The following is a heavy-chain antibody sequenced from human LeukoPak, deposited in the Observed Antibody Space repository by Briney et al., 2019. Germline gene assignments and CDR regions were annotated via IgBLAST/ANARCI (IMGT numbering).Heavy chain of an antibody. J-gene: IGHJ4*02. V-gene: IGHV3-7*03. D-gene: IGHD7-27*01. Sequence: GGSLRLSCAVSGFNFRDHWMDWVRQAPGKGLEWVGHIKTDGSETYYVDSLKGRFTISRDNSKNALYLQMSSLRVEDTAVYYCAIDPNWGTHSWGQGVLVTVSS. CDR3: AIDPNWGTHS. CDR2: IKTDGSET. CDR1: GFNFRDHW.